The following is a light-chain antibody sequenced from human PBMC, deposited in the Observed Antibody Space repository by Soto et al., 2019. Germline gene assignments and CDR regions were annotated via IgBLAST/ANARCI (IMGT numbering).Light chain of an antibody. Sequence: TVFTQSPGTLPLPPGERATLSCRASQSVSNNYLAWYQQKPGQAPRLLIYGASNRATGIPDRFSGSGSGTEFTLTISSLQSEDFAVYYCQQSSKWPRTFGQGTKV. V-gene: IGKV3-20*01. CDR3: QQSSKWPRT. CDR2: GAS. CDR1: QSVSNNY. J-gene: IGKJ1*01.